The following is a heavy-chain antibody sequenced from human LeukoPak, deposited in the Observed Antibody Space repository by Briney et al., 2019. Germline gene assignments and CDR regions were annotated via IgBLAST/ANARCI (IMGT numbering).Heavy chain of an antibody. CDR1: GGSISSSNW. J-gene: IGHJ6*02. D-gene: IGHD3-22*01. Sequence: SGTLSLTCAVSGGSISSSNWWSWVRQPPGKGLEWIGEIFHSGSTNYNPSLKSRVTISVDKSKNQFSLKLNSVTAADTAVYYCARDNYYDSSGYYGRPMDVWGQGTTVTVSS. V-gene: IGHV4-4*02. CDR2: IFHSGST. CDR3: ARDNYYDSSGYYGRPMDV.